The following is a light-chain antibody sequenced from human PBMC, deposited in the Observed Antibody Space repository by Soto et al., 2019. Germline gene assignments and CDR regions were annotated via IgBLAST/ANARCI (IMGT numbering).Light chain of an antibody. CDR1: KSDIGVYDF. Sequence: QSVLTQPPSASGSPGQSVTISCTGTKSDIGVYDFVSWYQHHPGKAPRLIIYEVVQRPSGVPDRFSGSKSGNTASLTVSGLQAADEGDYFCCSYAGPYSYVFGTGTKVTVL. CDR3: CSYAGPYSYV. V-gene: IGLV2-8*01. J-gene: IGLJ1*01. CDR2: EVV.